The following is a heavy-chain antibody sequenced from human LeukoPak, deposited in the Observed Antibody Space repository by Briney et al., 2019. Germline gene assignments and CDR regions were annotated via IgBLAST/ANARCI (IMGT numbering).Heavy chain of an antibody. J-gene: IGHJ2*01. Sequence: ASLKVSCKASGYTFSNYGITWVRQAPGQGLEWMGCISAYNGNTNNAQKLQGRVTMTTDTSTSTAYMEQRYLRSDDTAVYYCARLGSVDRYFDLWGRGTLVTVPS. CDR3: ARLGSVDRYFDL. CDR2: ISAYNGNT. CDR1: GYTFSNYG. V-gene: IGHV1-18*01. D-gene: IGHD3-16*01.